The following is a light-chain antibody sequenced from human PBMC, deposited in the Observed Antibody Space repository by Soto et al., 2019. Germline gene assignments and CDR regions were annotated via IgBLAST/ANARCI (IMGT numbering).Light chain of an antibody. Sequence: DIQMTQSPSTLSASVGDRVTITCRASQSISSWLAWYQQKPGKAPKLLIYKASSLESGVPSRFSGSGSGTEFTLTISSLKPDDFATYYCQKYNSYRTFGQGTKV. CDR2: KAS. V-gene: IGKV1-5*03. J-gene: IGKJ1*01. CDR3: QKYNSYRT. CDR1: QSISSW.